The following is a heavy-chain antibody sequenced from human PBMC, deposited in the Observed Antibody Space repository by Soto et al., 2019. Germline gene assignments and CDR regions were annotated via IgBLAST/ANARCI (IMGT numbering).Heavy chain of an antibody. J-gene: IGHJ6*02. D-gene: IGHD4-17*01. CDR1: GGTFSSYA. Sequence: SLKVSCKASGGTFSSYAISWVRQAPGQGLEWMGGIIPILGTANYAQKFQGRVTITADESTSTAYMELSSLRSEDTAVYYCARWTPYGDYEGANYYSGMDVWGQGTTVNVSS. CDR2: IIPILGTA. CDR3: ARWTPYGDYEGANYYSGMDV. V-gene: IGHV1-69*13.